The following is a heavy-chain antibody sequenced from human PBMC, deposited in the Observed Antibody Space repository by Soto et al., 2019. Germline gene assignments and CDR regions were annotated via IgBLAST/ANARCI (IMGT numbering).Heavy chain of an antibody. J-gene: IGHJ4*02. CDR1: GFTFRNYG. V-gene: IGHV3-30*18. CDR3: AKVGSYGYGSNSDVEY. Sequence: QVQLVESGGGVVQPGSSLRLSCAASGFTFRNYGMHWVRQAPGKGLEWVALISYDGSDKYYGDSVKGRFTISRDSSKNNLLLDVSSLRVEDTAVYYCAKVGSYGYGSNSDVEYWGQGTLVTVSS. CDR2: ISYDGSDK. D-gene: IGHD5-18*01.